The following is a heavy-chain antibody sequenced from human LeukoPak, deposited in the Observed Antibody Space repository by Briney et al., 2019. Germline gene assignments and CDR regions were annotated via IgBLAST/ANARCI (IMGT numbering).Heavy chain of an antibody. Sequence: ASVKVSCKASGYTFTGYYMHWVRQAPGQGLEWMGWNNPNSGGTNYAQKFQGWVTMTRDTSISTAYMELSRLRSDDTAVYYCARDLGYSGYEDWGQGTLVTVSS. J-gene: IGHJ4*02. CDR1: GYTFTGYY. V-gene: IGHV1-2*04. CDR3: ARDLGYSGYED. D-gene: IGHD5-12*01. CDR2: NNPNSGGT.